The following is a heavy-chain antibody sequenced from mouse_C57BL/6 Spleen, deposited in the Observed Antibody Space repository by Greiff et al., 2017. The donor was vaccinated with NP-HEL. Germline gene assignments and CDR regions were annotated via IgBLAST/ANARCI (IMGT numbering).Heavy chain of an antibody. CDR2: IYPRSGNT. Sequence: QVQLKESGAELARPGASVKLSCKASGYTFTSYGISWVKQRTGQGLEWIGEIYPRSGNTYYNEKFKGKATLTADKSSSTAYMELRSLTSEDSAVYFCARESPYYGNYDAMDYWGQGTSVTVSS. V-gene: IGHV1-81*01. CDR1: GYTFTSYG. D-gene: IGHD2-10*01. CDR3: ARESPYYGNYDAMDY. J-gene: IGHJ4*01.